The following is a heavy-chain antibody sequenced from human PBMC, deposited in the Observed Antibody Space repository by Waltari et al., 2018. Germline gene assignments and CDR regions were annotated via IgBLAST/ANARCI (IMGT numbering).Heavy chain of an antibody. V-gene: IGHV3-30*02. CDR1: GFTFSNFG. J-gene: IGHJ4*02. CDR3: AKSGERDVWYFDY. Sequence: QVNLVESGGGVVQPGGSLRLSCATSGFTFSNFGMHWVRQAPGKGVEGVALMWLDGSDKFDADAVGGRFTISRDNSARTLYLDMDSLRLDDTAMYYCAKSGERDVWYFDYWGQGSLVIVSS. CDR2: MWLDGSDK. D-gene: IGHD3-10*01.